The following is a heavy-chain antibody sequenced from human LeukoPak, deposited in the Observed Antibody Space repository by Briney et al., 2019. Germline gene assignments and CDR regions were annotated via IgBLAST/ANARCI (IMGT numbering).Heavy chain of an antibody. J-gene: IGHJ4*02. CDR3: APYYTVTTGY. Sequence: QPGRSLRLSCAASGFSFGTYGMHWVRQAPGKGLEWVAVIWDDGTTKYYADSVKGRFTISRDNTKNTLYLQMNNLRAEDTAVYYCAPYYTVTTGYWGQGTLVTVSS. CDR2: IWDDGTTK. D-gene: IGHD4-17*01. V-gene: IGHV3-33*03. CDR1: GFSFGTYG.